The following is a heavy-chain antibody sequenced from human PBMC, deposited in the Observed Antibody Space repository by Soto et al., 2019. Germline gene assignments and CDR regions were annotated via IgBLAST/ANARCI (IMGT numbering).Heavy chain of an antibody. V-gene: IGHV4-39*01. CDR1: GGSISSSSYY. J-gene: IGHJ4*02. D-gene: IGHD6-19*01. Sequence: QLQLQESGPGLVKPSETLSLTCTVSGGSISSSSYYWGWIRQPPGKGLEWIGSIYYSGSTYYNPSLKSRVTISVATSKNQFSLQLSSVTAADTAVYYCASLASPSVAGTGFDYWGQGTLVTVSS. CDR2: IYYSGST. CDR3: ASLASPSVAGTGFDY.